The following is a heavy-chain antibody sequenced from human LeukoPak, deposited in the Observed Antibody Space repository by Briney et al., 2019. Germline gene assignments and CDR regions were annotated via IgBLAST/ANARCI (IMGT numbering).Heavy chain of an antibody. D-gene: IGHD3-10*01. CDR3: AREGYYGSGSYYGVYGY. Sequence: GGSLRLSCAASGFSFSNYAMSWVRQAPGKGLEWVSDISGSGDNTHYADSVKGRFTVSRDNSKNTLYLQMNSLRAEDTAVYYCAREGYYGSGSYYGVYGYWGQGTLVTVSS. V-gene: IGHV3-23*01. J-gene: IGHJ4*02. CDR2: ISGSGDNT. CDR1: GFSFSNYA.